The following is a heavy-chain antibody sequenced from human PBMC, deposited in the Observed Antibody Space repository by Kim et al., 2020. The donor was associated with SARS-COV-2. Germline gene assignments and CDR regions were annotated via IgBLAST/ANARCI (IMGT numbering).Heavy chain of an antibody. CDR1: GGSISSYY. J-gene: IGHJ6*01. CDR2: IFYSGST. D-gene: IGHD3-22*01. V-gene: IGHV4-59*01. CDR3: ARGGDSSGYWTYYYYYYG. Sequence: SETLSLTCTVSGGSISSYYWSWIRQPPGKGLEWIGYIFYSGSTNYNPSLKSRVTISVDTSKKQLSLKLSSVTAADTAVYFCARGGDSSGYWTYYYYYYG.